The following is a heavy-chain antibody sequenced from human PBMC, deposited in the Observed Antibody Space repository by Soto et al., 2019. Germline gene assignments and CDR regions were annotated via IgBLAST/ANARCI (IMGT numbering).Heavy chain of an antibody. V-gene: IGHV3-66*01. Sequence: GGSLRLSCAASGFTVSSNYMSWDRQAQGKVLEWVSVIYSGGSTYYADSVKGRFTISRDNSKNTLYLPMNILRAEDTAVYYCACAHSSGYYYSSYAFDIWGQGTMVTVSS. CDR2: IYSGGST. J-gene: IGHJ3*02. CDR3: ACAHSSGYYYSSYAFDI. D-gene: IGHD3-22*01. CDR1: GFTVSSNY.